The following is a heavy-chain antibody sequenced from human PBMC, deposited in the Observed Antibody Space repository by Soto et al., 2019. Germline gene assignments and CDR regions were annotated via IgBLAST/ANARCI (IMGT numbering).Heavy chain of an antibody. J-gene: IGHJ5*02. Sequence: LSLTCAVSGGSISSSNWWSWVRQPPGKGLEWIGEIYHSGSTNYNPSLKSRVTISVDKSKNQFSLKLSSVTAADTAVYYCARDSSGSGSYWFDPWGQGTLVTVSS. CDR1: GGSISSSNW. CDR3: ARDSSGSGSYWFDP. CDR2: IYHSGST. D-gene: IGHD3-10*01. V-gene: IGHV4-4*02.